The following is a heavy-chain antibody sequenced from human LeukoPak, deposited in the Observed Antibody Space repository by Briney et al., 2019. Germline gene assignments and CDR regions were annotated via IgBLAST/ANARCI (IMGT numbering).Heavy chain of an antibody. CDR1: GFTFDDYA. CDR2: ISSSSSYI. CDR3: ARVYCSSTSCYFDY. Sequence: PGGSLRLSCAASGFTFDDYAMHWVRQAPGKGLEWVSSISSSSSYIYYADSVKGRFTISRDNAKNSLYLQMNSLRAEDTAVYYCARVYCSSTSCYFDYWGQGTLVTVSS. D-gene: IGHD2-2*01. J-gene: IGHJ4*02. V-gene: IGHV3-21*01.